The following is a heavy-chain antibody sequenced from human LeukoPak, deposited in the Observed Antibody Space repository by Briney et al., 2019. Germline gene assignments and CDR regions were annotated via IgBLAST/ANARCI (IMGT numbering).Heavy chain of an antibody. D-gene: IGHD6-13*01. CDR3: ARRLIAAAGSGPPEGSDAFDI. V-gene: IGHV1-2*04. CDR2: INPNSGGT. CDR1: GYTLTGYY. Sequence: EASVKVSCKASGYTLTGYYMHWVRQAPGQGLEWMGWINPNSGGTNYAQKFQGWVTMTRDTSISTAYMELSRLRSDDTAVYYCARRLIAAAGSGPPEGSDAFDIWGQGTVVIVSS. J-gene: IGHJ3*02.